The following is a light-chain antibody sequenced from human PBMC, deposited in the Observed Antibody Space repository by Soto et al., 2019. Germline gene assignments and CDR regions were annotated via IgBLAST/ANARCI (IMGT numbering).Light chain of an antibody. Sequence: DIQMTQSPSSLSASVGDRVTITCRASQSIRTYLNWYQQRPGKVPNLLIYGASSLQSGVPSRFSGSGSETDFTLTINNLQPEDFATYYCQQSYTAVYTFGPGTKVDLK. J-gene: IGKJ3*01. CDR1: QSIRTY. V-gene: IGKV1-39*01. CDR2: GAS. CDR3: QQSYTAVYT.